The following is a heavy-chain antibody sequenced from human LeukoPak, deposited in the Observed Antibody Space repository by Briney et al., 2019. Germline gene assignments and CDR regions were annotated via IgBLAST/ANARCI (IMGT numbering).Heavy chain of an antibody. D-gene: IGHD3-22*01. V-gene: IGHV5-51*01. CDR1: GYSFTSYW. J-gene: IGHJ3*02. CDR3: ARLHYYVSSGYYPLGAFDI. CDR2: IYPGDSDT. Sequence: GESLKISCKGSGYSFTSYWIGWVRQMPGKDLEWMGIIYPGDSDTRYSPSFQGQVTISADKSISTAYLQWSSLKASDTAMYYCARLHYYVSSGYYPLGAFDIWGQGTMVTVSS.